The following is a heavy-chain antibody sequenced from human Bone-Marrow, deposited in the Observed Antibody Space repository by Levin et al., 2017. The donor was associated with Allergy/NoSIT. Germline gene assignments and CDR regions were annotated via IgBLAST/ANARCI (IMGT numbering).Heavy chain of an antibody. D-gene: IGHD3-22*01. V-gene: IGHV4-39*07. Sequence: PSETLSLTCTVSGASISSSSYYWGWIRQPPGKGLEWIGSIYYSGSTYYNPSLKSRVTISVDTSKNQFSLKLSSVTAADTAVYYCARAGETDYYDRSGYFDFDSWGQGTLVTVSS. CDR2: IYYSGST. J-gene: IGHJ4*02. CDR1: GASISSSSYY. CDR3: ARAGETDYYDRSGYFDFDS.